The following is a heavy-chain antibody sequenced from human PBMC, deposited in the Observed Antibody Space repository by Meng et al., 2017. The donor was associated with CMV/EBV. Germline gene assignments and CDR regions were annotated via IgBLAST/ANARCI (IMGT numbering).Heavy chain of an antibody. CDR2: IYYSGST. J-gene: IGHJ5*02. Sequence: QLQLQESGPGLVKPSETLSLTCTASGGSISSSSYYWGWIGQPPGKGLEWIGSIYYSGSTYYNPSLKSRVTISVDTSKNQFSLKLSSVTAADTAVYYCARDLRLVAVAGNWFDPWGQGTLVTVSS. CDR3: ARDLRLVAVAGNWFDP. V-gene: IGHV4-39*07. CDR1: GGSISSSSYY. D-gene: IGHD6-19*01.